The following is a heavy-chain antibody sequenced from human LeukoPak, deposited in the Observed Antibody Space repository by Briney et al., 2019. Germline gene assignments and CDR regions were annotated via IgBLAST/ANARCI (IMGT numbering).Heavy chain of an antibody. Sequence: SETLSLTCAVYGGSFSGYYWSWIRQPPGKGLEWIGEINHSGSTNYNPSLKSRVTISVDTSKNQFSLKLSSVTAADTAVYYCARLGVGATPNRYYFDYWGQGTLVTVSS. CDR1: GGSFSGYY. V-gene: IGHV4-34*01. J-gene: IGHJ4*02. CDR2: INHSGST. D-gene: IGHD1-26*01. CDR3: ARLGVGATPNRYYFDY.